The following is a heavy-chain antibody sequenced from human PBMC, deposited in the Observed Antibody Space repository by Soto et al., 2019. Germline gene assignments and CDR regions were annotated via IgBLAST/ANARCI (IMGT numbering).Heavy chain of an antibody. CDR2: IIPIFGTA. CDR3: AGPPELTRIYYYYGMDV. J-gene: IGHJ6*02. V-gene: IGHV1-69*12. Sequence: QVQLVQSGAEVKKPGSSVKVSCKASGGTFSSYAISWVRQAPGQGLEWMGGIIPIFGTANYAQKFQGRVTITADESTRTAYMELSSLRSEVTAVYYCAGPPELTRIYYYYGMDVWGQGTTVTVSS. CDR1: GGTFSSYA. D-gene: IGHD1-7*01.